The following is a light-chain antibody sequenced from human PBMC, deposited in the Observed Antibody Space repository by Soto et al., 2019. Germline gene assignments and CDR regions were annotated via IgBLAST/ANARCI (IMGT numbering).Light chain of an antibody. CDR3: TSTSTKYFVML. J-gene: IGLJ2*01. Sequence: QSALTQPPSVSGSPGHSVTISCTGTSSDLGHADRVSWYQQSPGTAPKLMIYEVNNRPSGVPDRFSGSKSGNTASLTISGLQPEDEADYYCTSTSTKYFVMLFGGGTKVTVL. CDR2: EVN. CDR1: SSDLGHADR. V-gene: IGLV2-18*02.